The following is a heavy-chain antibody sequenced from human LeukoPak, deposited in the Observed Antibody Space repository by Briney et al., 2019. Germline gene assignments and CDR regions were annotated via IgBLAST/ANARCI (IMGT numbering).Heavy chain of an antibody. CDR1: SGYS. Sequence: GGSLRLSCTASSGYSMNWVRQAPGKGMGWVAYISSASSTIYYADSVEGRFTISRDNAQNSLNLQMNSLRAEDTAVYYCAREGVGYGYFGYMDVWGKGTTVTVSS. CDR2: ISSASSTI. J-gene: IGHJ6*03. V-gene: IGHV3-48*04. CDR3: AREGVGYGYFGYMDV. D-gene: IGHD5-18*01.